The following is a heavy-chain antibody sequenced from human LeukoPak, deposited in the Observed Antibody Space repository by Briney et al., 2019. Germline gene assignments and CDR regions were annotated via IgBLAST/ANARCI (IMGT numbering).Heavy chain of an antibody. Sequence: AGGSLRLSCAASGFTFSSYGMNWVRQAPGKGLEWVSSISSSSSYIYYADSVKGRFTISRDNAKNSLYLQMNSLRAEDTAVYYCARGNLAYFDYWGQGTLVTVSS. CDR2: ISSSSSYI. CDR1: GFTFSSYG. D-gene: IGHD3-10*01. J-gene: IGHJ4*02. CDR3: ARGNLAYFDY. V-gene: IGHV3-21*01.